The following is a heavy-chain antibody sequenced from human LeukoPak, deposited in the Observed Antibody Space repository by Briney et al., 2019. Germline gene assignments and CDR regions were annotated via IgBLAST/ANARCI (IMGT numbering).Heavy chain of an antibody. V-gene: IGHV4-61*02. Sequence: SETLSLTCTVSGGSISSGSYDWGWIRQTAGKGLEWIVRIYTSGSTNYNPSLKSRVTISVDTSKNQFSLKLSSVTATDTAVYYCARAGSSSPYFDYWGQGTLVTVSS. D-gene: IGHD6-13*01. CDR2: IYTSGST. J-gene: IGHJ4*02. CDR1: GGSISSGSYD. CDR3: ARAGSSSPYFDY.